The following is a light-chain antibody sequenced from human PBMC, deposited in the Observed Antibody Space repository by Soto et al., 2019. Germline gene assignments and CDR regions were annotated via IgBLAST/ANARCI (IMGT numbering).Light chain of an antibody. CDR3: QQYNHWPGT. CDR2: GAS. Sequence: EIVLTHSPGTLSLSPGERATLSCRASQSVSSSYLAWYQQKPGQAPRLLIYGASTRATGIPARFSGSGSGTEFTLTINSLQSEDFAVYYCQQYNHWPGTFGQGTKVDIK. J-gene: IGKJ1*01. V-gene: IGKV3-15*01. CDR1: QSVSSSY.